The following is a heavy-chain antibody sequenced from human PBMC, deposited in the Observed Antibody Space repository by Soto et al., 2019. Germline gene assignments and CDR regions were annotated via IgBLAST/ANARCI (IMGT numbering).Heavy chain of an antibody. D-gene: IGHD5-18*01. CDR3: ARHGYNYGGGYFDY. CDR1: GFTFNNAW. J-gene: IGHJ4*02. Sequence: AGGSLRLSCAASGFTFNNAWMNWVRQAPGKGLEYVSSISTNGGSTHYADSVKGRFTISRDNSKNTQYLQMSSLRADDTAVYYCARHGYNYGGGYFDYWGQGTLVTVS. CDR2: ISTNGGST. V-gene: IGHV3-64D*06.